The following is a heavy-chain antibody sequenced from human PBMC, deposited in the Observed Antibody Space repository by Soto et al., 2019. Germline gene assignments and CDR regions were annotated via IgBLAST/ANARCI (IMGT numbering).Heavy chain of an antibody. J-gene: IGHJ4*02. Sequence: GGSLRLSCAVSGFTVSNNYMSWVRQAPGKGLEWVSAISGSGGSTYYADSVKGRFTISRDNSKNTLYLQMNSLRAEDTAVYYCAKPYSSGLPPSGYWGQGTLVTVSS. CDR1: GFTVSNNY. CDR3: AKPYSSGLPPSGY. D-gene: IGHD6-19*01. V-gene: IGHV3-23*01. CDR2: ISGSGGST.